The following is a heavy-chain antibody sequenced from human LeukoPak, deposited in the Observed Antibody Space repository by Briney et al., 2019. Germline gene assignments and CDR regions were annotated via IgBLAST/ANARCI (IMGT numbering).Heavy chain of an antibody. V-gene: IGHV3-33*06. D-gene: IGHD2-8*01. CDR1: GFTFSSYG. CDR3: AKGRRDCTNGVCSIGYYFDY. CDR2: IWYDGIIT. Sequence: PGGSLRLSCAASGFTFSSYGMHWVRQAPGKGLEWVAVIWYDGIITYYADSVKGRFTISRDNSKNTLYLQMNSLRAEDTAVYYCAKGRRDCTNGVCSIGYYFDYWGQGTLVTVSS. J-gene: IGHJ4*02.